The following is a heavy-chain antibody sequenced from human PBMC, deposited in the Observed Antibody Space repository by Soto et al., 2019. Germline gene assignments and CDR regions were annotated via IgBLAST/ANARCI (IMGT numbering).Heavy chain of an antibody. Sequence: VQLVESGGGVVQPGKSLRLSCAASGFTFSTYAMHWVRQAPGKGLEWVAIISYDGSNKYHADSVKGRFTISRDDSKNTLYLQMNSLRPEDSAVYFCARDAPLVPAGAHGVDVWGQGTTVTVSS. CDR3: ARDAPLVPAGAHGVDV. V-gene: IGHV3-30-3*01. CDR1: GFTFSTYA. CDR2: ISYDGSNK. D-gene: IGHD2-2*01. J-gene: IGHJ6*02.